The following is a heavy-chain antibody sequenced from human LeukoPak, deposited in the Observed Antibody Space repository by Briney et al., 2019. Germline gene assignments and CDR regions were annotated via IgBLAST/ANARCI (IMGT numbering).Heavy chain of an antibody. J-gene: IGHJ2*01. V-gene: IGHV4-59*01. CDR3: ARMSPPLTYYDILTGYYNRGSLWYFDL. D-gene: IGHD3-9*01. CDR1: GGSISSYY. CDR2: IYYSGST. Sequence: SETLSLTCTVSGGSISSYYWSWIRQPPGKGLEWIGYIYYSGSTNYNLSLQSRVTISVDTSKNQFALKLSSVTTADKAVYYCARMSPPLTYYDILTGYYNRGSLWYFDLWGRSTLVTVSS.